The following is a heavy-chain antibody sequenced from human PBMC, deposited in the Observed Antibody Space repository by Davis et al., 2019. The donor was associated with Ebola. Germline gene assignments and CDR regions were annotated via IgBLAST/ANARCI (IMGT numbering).Heavy chain of an antibody. J-gene: IGHJ4*02. CDR1: GFTFSRYG. Sequence: GESLKISCAASGFTFSRYGMHWVRQAPGKGLEWLGVISYHGGRAYYADSVKGRFTISRDNSRNTLYLQMNSLRPEDTSVYYCAKDPRIENVDSPDYFFDSWGQGTLVTVSS. CDR3: AKDPRIENVDSPDYFFDS. V-gene: IGHV3-30*18. D-gene: IGHD4-17*01. CDR2: ISYHGGRA.